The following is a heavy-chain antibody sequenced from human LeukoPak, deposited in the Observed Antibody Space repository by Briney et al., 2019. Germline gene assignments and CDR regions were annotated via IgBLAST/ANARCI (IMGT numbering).Heavy chain of an antibody. D-gene: IGHD3-10*01. Sequence: PGGSLRLSCAASGFTFSDYYLSWIRQAPGKGLEWVSSISTSGSTIYYADSVKGRFTISRDNAKKSLYLQMNSLRAEDTAVYYCARAYGSGSYYNGLDYWGQGTLVTVSS. CDR3: ARAYGSGSYYNGLDY. CDR1: GFTFSDYY. V-gene: IGHV3-11*04. CDR2: ISTSGSTI. J-gene: IGHJ4*02.